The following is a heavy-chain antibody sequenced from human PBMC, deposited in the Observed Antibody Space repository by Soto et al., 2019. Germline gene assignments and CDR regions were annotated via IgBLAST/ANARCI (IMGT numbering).Heavy chain of an antibody. CDR2: IRSNGGST. J-gene: IGHJ4*02. Sequence: EVQLLESGGGLVQPGGSLRLSCTASGFIFSNYAMTWVRQVPGKGLEWVSDIRSNGGSTTYADSVKGRFTISRDNPKNSLYMQMNSLRVEDTAVYYCAKAGYGSGSYYTLAFDHWGQGTLVTVSS. CDR1: GFIFSNYA. D-gene: IGHD3-10*01. V-gene: IGHV3-23*01. CDR3: AKAGYGSGSYYTLAFDH.